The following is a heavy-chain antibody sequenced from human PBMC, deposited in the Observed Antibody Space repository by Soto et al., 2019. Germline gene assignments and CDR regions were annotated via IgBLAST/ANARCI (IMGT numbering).Heavy chain of an antibody. Sequence: ASVKVSCKASGYTFTSYGISWVRQAPGQGLEWMGWISAYNGNTNYAQKLQGRVTMTTDTSTSTAYMELRSLRSDDTAVYYCARDHGLAVVPAAAPYYYYYYYMDVWGKGTTVTVSS. J-gene: IGHJ6*03. V-gene: IGHV1-18*01. CDR3: ARDHGLAVVPAAAPYYYYYYYMDV. CDR1: GYTFTSYG. CDR2: ISAYNGNT. D-gene: IGHD2-2*01.